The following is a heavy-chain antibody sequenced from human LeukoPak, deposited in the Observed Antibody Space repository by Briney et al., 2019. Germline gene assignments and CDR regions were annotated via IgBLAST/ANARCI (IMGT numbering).Heavy chain of an antibody. CDR1: GYSFTSDW. D-gene: IGHD2-15*01. J-gene: IGHJ4*02. CDR2: INSDGITT. Sequence: GESLKISCKGSGYSFTSDWMHWVRQDPGKGLVWVSHINSDGITTNYADSVKGRFTISRDNAKNTLYLQMNSLRAEDTAVYYCARDTPGGVGFDYWGQGTLVTVSS. CDR3: ARDTPGGVGFDY. V-gene: IGHV3-74*01.